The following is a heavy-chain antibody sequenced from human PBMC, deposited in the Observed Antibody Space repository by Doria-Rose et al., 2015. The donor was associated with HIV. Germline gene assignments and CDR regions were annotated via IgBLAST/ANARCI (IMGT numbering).Heavy chain of an antibody. Sequence: QVQLVQSGPVLVKPTETLTLTCTVSGVSLSSPGMGVSWIRQPPGKALEWLANIFSDDGRSYKTSLKSRLTLPRGTSKSQVVLTMTDMDPVDTATYYCARIKSSRWYHKYYFDFWGQGTLVIVSA. J-gene: IGHJ4*02. CDR2: IFSDDGR. CDR3: ARIKSSRWYHKYYFDF. CDR1: GVSLSSPGMG. V-gene: IGHV2-26*01. D-gene: IGHD6-13*01.